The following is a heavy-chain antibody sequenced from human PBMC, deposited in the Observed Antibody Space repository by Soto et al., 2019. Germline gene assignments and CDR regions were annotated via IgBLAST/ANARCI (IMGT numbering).Heavy chain of an antibody. CDR1: GFTFSSYG. V-gene: IGHV3-30*18. D-gene: IGHD6-19*01. Sequence: QVQLVESGGGVVQPGRSLRLSCAASGFTFSSYGMHWVRQAPGKGLEWVAVISYDGSNKYYADSVKGRFTISRDNSKETLYLKMNSLRAEDTAVYYCAKDRGWLAERYYYGMDVWGQGTTVTVSS. CDR2: ISYDGSNK. J-gene: IGHJ6*02. CDR3: AKDRGWLAERYYYGMDV.